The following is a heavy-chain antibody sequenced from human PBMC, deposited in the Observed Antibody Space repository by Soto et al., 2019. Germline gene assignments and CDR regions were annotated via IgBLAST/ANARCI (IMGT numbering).Heavy chain of an antibody. D-gene: IGHD5-12*01. CDR1: GFTFRSYV. CDR3: AKDLSREVATTTKMYYHYGMDV. V-gene: IGHV3-30*18. Sequence: QVQLVESGGGVVQPGRSLRLSCAASGFTFRSYVMHWVRQAPGKGLEWVAIISYDRSNKYYVNSVKGRFTISRDNSNNTLYLQMNSLRAEDTAIYYCAKDLSREVATTTKMYYHYGMDVWGQGTTVTVSS. J-gene: IGHJ6*02. CDR2: ISYDRSNK.